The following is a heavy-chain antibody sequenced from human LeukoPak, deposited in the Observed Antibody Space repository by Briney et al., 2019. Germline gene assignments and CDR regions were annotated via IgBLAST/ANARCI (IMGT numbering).Heavy chain of an antibody. CDR3: ARCWAYGYPRRDYFDY. Sequence: SETLSLTCTVSGGSIGRSDYSWGWIRQPPGEGLEWIGTIYYSGSTYYNPSLESRVTVSVDTSRSQFSLTLSSVTAADTAVYYCARCWAYGYPRRDYFDYWGQGTLVTVSS. D-gene: IGHD5-18*01. J-gene: IGHJ4*02. CDR1: GGSIGRSDYS. V-gene: IGHV4-39*01. CDR2: IYYSGST.